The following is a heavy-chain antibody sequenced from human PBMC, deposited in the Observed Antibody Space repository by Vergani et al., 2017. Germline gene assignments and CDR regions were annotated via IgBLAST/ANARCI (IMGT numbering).Heavy chain of an antibody. V-gene: IGHV3-48*01. CDR1: GFTFSSYS. J-gene: IGHJ4*01. Sequence: EVQLVESGGGLVQPGGSLRLSCAASGFTFSSYSMNWVRQAPGKGLEWVSYISSSSSTIYYADSVKGRFTISRDNAKNSLYLQMNSLRAEDTAVYYCARGGARLLCDYWGHGTLVTVSS. D-gene: IGHD3-16*01. CDR3: ARGGARLLCDY. CDR2: ISSSSSTI.